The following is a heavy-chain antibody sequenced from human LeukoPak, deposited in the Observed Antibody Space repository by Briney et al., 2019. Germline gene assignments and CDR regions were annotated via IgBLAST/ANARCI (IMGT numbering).Heavy chain of an antibody. J-gene: IGHJ4*02. D-gene: IGHD6-19*01. CDR2: IYPGDSDT. V-gene: IGHV5-51*01. CDR3: ASAYSSGWYYFDY. Sequence: GESLKISCKGSGYSFTSYWIGWVRQMPGKGLEWMGIIYPGDSDTRYSPSFQGQVPISADKSISTAYLQWSSLKASDTAMYYCASAYSSGWYYFDYWGQGTLVTVSS. CDR1: GYSFTSYW.